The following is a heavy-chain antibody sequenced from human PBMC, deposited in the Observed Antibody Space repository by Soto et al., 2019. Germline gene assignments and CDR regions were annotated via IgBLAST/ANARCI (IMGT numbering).Heavy chain of an antibody. CDR1: GDSISTVDYF. D-gene: IGHD2-15*01. CDR2: IYKSTTT. Sequence: SETLSLTCSVSGDSISTVDYFWAWIRQPPGQALEYIGYIYKSTTTYYNPSFESRVAISLDTSESQFSLNVTSVTAADTAVYFCARGRYCLTGRCFPNWFDSWGQGTLVTVSS. J-gene: IGHJ5*01. V-gene: IGHV4-30-4*01. CDR3: ARGRYCLTGRCFPNWFDS.